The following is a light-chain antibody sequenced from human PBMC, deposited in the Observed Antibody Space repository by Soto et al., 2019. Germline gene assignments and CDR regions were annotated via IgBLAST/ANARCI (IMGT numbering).Light chain of an antibody. CDR1: QSVSSY. V-gene: IGKV3-11*01. CDR3: QQRSNWPPVT. CDR2: DAS. J-gene: IGKJ2*01. Sequence: EIVLTQSPATLSLSPGERATLSCRASQSVSSYLAWYQQKPGQAPRLLIYDASNRATGIPARFSGSGSGTDFTLTISCPEPEDFAVYYRQQRSNWPPVTFGQGTRLEIK.